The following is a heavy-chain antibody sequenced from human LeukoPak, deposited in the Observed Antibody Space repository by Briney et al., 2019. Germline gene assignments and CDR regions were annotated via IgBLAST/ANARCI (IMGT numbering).Heavy chain of an antibody. CDR2: ISSSSSYI. Sequence: GGSLRLSCAASGFTFSSYSMNWVRQAPGKGLEWVSSISSSSSYIYYADSVKGRFTISRDNAKNSLYLQMNSLRAEDTAVYYCASGIAAAGGFDYWGQGTLVTVSS. CDR1: GFTFSSYS. V-gene: IGHV3-21*01. CDR3: ASGIAAAGGFDY. J-gene: IGHJ4*02. D-gene: IGHD6-13*01.